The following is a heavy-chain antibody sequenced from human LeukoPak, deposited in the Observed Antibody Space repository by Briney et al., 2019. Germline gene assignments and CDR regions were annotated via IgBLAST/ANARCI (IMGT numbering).Heavy chain of an antibody. V-gene: IGHV4-39*01. D-gene: IGHD3-22*01. CDR3: ATDSRGYYIDY. J-gene: IGHJ4*02. Sequence: PSETLSLTCTVSGGSISSSSYYWGWIRQPPGKGLEWIGSIYYGGSIYYNPSLKSRVTISVDTSKKQFSLKLSSVTAADTALYYCATDSRGYYIDYWGQGTLVTVSS. CDR1: GGSISSSSYY. CDR2: IYYGGSI.